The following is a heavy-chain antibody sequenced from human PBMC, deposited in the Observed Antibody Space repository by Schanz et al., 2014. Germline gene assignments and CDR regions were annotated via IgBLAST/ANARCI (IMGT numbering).Heavy chain of an antibody. D-gene: IGHD3-3*01. Sequence: VQLVDSGGGLVQPGGSLRLSCAASTFTFSSDWMSWVRQAPGKGLEWVSYVSRSTPDIYYADSVKGRFTMSRDNAKNSVFLQMNSLRAEDTAVYYCVRDSFFAFDYWGQGTLVTVSS. J-gene: IGHJ4*02. V-gene: IGHV3-48*01. CDR2: VSRSTPDI. CDR3: VRDSFFAFDY. CDR1: TFTFSSDW.